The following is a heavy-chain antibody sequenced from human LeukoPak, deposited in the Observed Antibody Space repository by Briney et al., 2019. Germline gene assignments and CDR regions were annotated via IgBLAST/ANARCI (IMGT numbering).Heavy chain of an antibody. V-gene: IGHV4-34*01. CDR3: ARVAGAAAGTNYFDY. CDR2: INHSGSN. CDR1: GGSFSGYY. D-gene: IGHD6-13*01. J-gene: IGHJ4*02. Sequence: PSETLSLTCAVYGGSFSGYYWSWIRQPPGKGLEWIGEINHSGSNNYNPSLKSRVTISVDTSKNQFSLKLSSVTAADTAVYYCARVAGAAAGTNYFDYWGQGTLVTVSS.